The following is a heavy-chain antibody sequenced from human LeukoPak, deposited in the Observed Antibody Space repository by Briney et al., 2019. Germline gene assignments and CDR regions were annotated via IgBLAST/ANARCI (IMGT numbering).Heavy chain of an antibody. D-gene: IGHD3-22*01. CDR3: AKMPCYYYDSSGYCSYYFDY. CDR1: GFTFSSYA. V-gene: IGHV3-23*01. CDR2: ISGSGGST. Sequence: PGGSLRLSCAASGFTFSSYAMSWVRQAPGKGLEWVPAISGSGGSTYYADSVKGRFTISRDNSKNTLYLQMNSLRAEDTAVYYCAKMPCYYYDSSGYCSYYFDYWGQGTPVTVSS. J-gene: IGHJ4*02.